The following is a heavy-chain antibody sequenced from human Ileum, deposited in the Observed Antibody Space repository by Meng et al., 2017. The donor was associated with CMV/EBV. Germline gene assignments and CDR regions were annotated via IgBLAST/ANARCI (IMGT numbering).Heavy chain of an antibody. D-gene: IGHD6-6*01. V-gene: IGHV3-23*01. CDR3: AKDSSSSAKDYFHY. Sequence: GGSLRLSCAASGFTFSESWMRWVRQARGKGLEWVSAIGGSGNGIYYADSVKGRFTISRDNSKNTLSLQMNSLRAEDTAIYYCAKDSSSSAKDYFHYWGQGTLVTVSS. CDR1: GFTFSESW. CDR2: IGGSGNGI. J-gene: IGHJ4*02.